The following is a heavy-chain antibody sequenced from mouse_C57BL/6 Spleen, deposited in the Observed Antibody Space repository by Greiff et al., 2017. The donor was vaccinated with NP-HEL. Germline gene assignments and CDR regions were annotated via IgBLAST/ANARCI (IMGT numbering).Heavy chain of an antibody. D-gene: IGHD1-1*01. CDR3: ARLTTVVASYYFDY. Sequence: DVMLVESGGGLVKPGGSLKLSCAASGFTFSDYGMHWVRQAPEKGLEWVAYISSGSSTIYYADTVKGRFTISRDNAKNTLFLQMTSLRSEDTAMYYCARLTTVVASYYFDYWGQGTTLTVSS. CDR2: ISSGSSTI. V-gene: IGHV5-17*01. CDR1: GFTFSDYG. J-gene: IGHJ2*01.